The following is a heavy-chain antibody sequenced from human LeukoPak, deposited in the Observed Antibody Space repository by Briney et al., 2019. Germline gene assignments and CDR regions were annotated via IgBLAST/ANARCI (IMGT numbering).Heavy chain of an antibody. J-gene: IGHJ4*02. CDR3: ARVHPLHGHDLDY. V-gene: IGHV1-18*04. Sequence: ASVKVSCKASGYTFTGYYMHWVRQAPGQGLEWMGWISAYNGNTNYAQKLQGRVTMTTDTSTSTAYMELRSLRSDDTAVYYCARVHPLHGHDLDYWGQGTLVTVSS. CDR2: ISAYNGNT. CDR1: GYTFTGYY.